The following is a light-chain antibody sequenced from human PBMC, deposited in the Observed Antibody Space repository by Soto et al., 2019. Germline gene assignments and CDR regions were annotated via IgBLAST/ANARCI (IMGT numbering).Light chain of an antibody. CDR2: GAS. J-gene: IGKJ5*01. Sequence: EIVLTQSPSTLSLSPGERATLSCRASQSVSSSYLAWYQQKPGQAPRLLIYGASNRATGIPDRFSGSGSGTDFTHTISRLEPEDFEVYYCQQYGSSPPLTFGQGTRLEIK. CDR3: QQYGSSPPLT. V-gene: IGKV3-20*01. CDR1: QSVSSSY.